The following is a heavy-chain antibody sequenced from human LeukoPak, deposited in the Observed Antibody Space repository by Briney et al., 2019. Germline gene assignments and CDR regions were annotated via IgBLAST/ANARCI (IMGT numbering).Heavy chain of an antibody. D-gene: IGHD2-21*02. V-gene: IGHV4-59*08. J-gene: IGHJ4*02. Sequence: SETLSLTCTVSGGSISSYYWSWIRQPPGKGLEWIGYIYYSGSTNYNPSLKSRVTISVDMSKNQFSLKLSSVTAADTAVYYCARHWSYCGGDCYSGGIDYWGQGTLVTVSS. CDR2: IYYSGST. CDR3: ARHWSYCGGDCYSGGIDY. CDR1: GGSISSYY.